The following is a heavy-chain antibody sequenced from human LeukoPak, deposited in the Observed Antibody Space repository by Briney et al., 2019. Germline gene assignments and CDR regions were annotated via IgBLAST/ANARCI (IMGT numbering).Heavy chain of an antibody. D-gene: IGHD1-1*01. CDR1: GESFYDYY. J-gene: IGHJ4*02. CDR3: ARGGTSGFFDY. V-gene: IGHV4-34*01. Sequence: SETLSLTCAVYGESFYDYYWTWIRQPPGKALEWIGEINHYGSTNYNASLKSRVTISVDTSKNQFSLKLSSVTAADTAVYYCARGGTSGFFDYWGQGTLVTVSS. CDR2: INHYGST.